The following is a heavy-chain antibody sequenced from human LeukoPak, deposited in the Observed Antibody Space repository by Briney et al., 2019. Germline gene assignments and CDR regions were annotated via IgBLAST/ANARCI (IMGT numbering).Heavy chain of an antibody. Sequence: GGSLRLSCAASGFTFSDYYMSWIRQAPGKGLEWVSYISSSGSTIYYADSVKGRFTISRDNAKNSLYLQMNSLRAEDTAVYYCARTYSSGWYYYYYGMDVRGQGTTVTVSS. CDR1: GFTFSDYY. CDR2: ISSSGSTI. D-gene: IGHD6-19*01. J-gene: IGHJ6*02. CDR3: ARTYSSGWYYYYYGMDV. V-gene: IGHV3-11*01.